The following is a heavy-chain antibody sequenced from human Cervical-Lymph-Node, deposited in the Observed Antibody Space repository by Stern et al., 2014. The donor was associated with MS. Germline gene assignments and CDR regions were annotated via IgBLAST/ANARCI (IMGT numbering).Heavy chain of an antibody. CDR1: GFSFDTSGVG. CDR2: IYWDDEK. Sequence: QLTLKESGPTLVKPTQTLTLTCTFSGFSFDTSGVGVGWVLQPPGKALEWLALIYWDDEKPYSPILKSKVTVTNDPPQNIADPPLTNMDPVDTATYYCAHPFSGRGYYYYGMGVWGQGTPVTVSS. V-gene: IGHV2-5*02. D-gene: IGHD1-26*01. CDR3: AHPFSGRGYYYYGMGV. J-gene: IGHJ6*02.